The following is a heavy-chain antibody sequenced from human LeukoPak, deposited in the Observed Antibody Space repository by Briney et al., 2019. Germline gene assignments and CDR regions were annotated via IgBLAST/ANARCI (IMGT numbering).Heavy chain of an antibody. V-gene: IGHV4-34*01. J-gene: IGHJ4*02. Sequence: SETLSLTCAVYGGSFSGYYWSWIRQPPGKGLEWIGEINHSGSTNYNPSLKSRVTISVDTSKNQFSLKLSSVTAADTAVYYCARGLFINYDYVWGSYHRSYFDYWGQGTLVTVSS. CDR1: GGSFSGYY. CDR3: ARGLFINYDYVWGSYHRSYFDY. D-gene: IGHD3-16*02. CDR2: INHSGST.